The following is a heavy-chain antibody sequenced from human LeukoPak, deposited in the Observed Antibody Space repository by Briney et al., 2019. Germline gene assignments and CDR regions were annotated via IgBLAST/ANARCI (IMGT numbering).Heavy chain of an antibody. V-gene: IGHV1-2*02. CDR3: ARVLRYSSSWYFGY. CDR2: INPNSGGT. Sequence: EASVKVSCKASGYTFTGYYMHWVRQAPGQGLEWMGWINPNSGGTNYAQKFQGRVTMTRDTSISTAYMELSRLRSDDTAVYYCARVLRYSSSWYFGYWGQGTLVTVSS. CDR1: GYTFTGYY. D-gene: IGHD6-13*01. J-gene: IGHJ4*02.